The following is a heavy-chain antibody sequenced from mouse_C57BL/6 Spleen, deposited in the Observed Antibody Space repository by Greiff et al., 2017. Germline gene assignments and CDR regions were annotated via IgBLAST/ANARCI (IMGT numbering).Heavy chain of an antibody. V-gene: IGHV7-3*01. CDR2: IRNKANGYTT. CDR3: ARSGQLGVFDV. J-gene: IGHJ1*03. D-gene: IGHD4-1*02. Sequence: EVQGVESGGGLVQPGGSLSLSCAASGFTFTDYYMSWVRQPPGKALEWLGFIRNKANGYTTEYSASVKGRFTISRDNSQSILYLQMNALRAEDSATYYCARSGQLGVFDVWGTGTTVTVSS. CDR1: GFTFTDYY.